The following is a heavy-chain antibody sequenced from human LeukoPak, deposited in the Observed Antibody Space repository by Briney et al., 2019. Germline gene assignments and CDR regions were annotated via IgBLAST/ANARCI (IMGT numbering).Heavy chain of an antibody. CDR1: GYTFTSYY. CDR3: ASVLRFKGGYYFDY. D-gene: IGHD3-3*01. CDR2: TNPSGGST. Sequence: ASVKVSCKASGYTFTSYYMHWVRQAPGQGLEWMGITNPSGGSTSYAQKFQGRVTMTRDMSTSTVYMELSSLRSEDTAVYYCASVLRFKGGYYFDYWGQGTLVTVSS. J-gene: IGHJ4*02. V-gene: IGHV1-46*01.